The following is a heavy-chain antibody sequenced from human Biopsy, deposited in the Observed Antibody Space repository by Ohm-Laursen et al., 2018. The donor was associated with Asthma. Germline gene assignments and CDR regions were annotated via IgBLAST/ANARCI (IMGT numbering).Heavy chain of an antibody. D-gene: IGHD2-15*01. CDR2: ISYSGST. CDR3: ARVPTTLRYFDL. V-gene: IGHV4-61*01. CDR1: GGSVSSGSYY. Sequence: GTPSLTCTVSGGSVSSGSYYWSWIRQPPGKGLAWVSYISYSGSTDYNPSLKGRLTISMDTSKNQFSLKLSSVTAADTAVYYCARVPTTLRYFDLWGRGTLVTVSS. J-gene: IGHJ2*01.